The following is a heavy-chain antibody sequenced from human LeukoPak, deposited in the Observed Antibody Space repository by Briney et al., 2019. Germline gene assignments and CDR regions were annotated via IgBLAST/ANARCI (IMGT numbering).Heavy chain of an antibody. CDR1: GFTVSSNY. CDR3: ATASYTDDVAGVDS. D-gene: IGHD3-16*01. Sequence: GGSLRLSCAASGFTVSSNYMSWVRQAPGKGLECVSAIYSGGGGTYYADSVKGRFTISRDNSKNTLYLQMTSLRTEDTAVYYCATASYTDDVAGVDSWGQGTLVTVSS. CDR2: IYSGGGGT. J-gene: IGHJ4*02. V-gene: IGHV3-53*01.